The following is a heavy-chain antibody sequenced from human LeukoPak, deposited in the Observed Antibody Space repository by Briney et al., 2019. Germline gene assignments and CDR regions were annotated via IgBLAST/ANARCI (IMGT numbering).Heavy chain of an antibody. V-gene: IGHV3-33*01. Sequence: GGSLRLSCAASGFNFSTYGIHWVRQAPGKGLEWVAVIWYDGSIKNYADSVKGRFTISRDNSKNTVYLQMDSLRAEDTALYYCARGQQLVKTDWGQGTLVTVSS. CDR3: ARGQQLVKTD. J-gene: IGHJ4*02. CDR1: GFNFSTYG. CDR2: IWYDGSIK. D-gene: IGHD6-13*01.